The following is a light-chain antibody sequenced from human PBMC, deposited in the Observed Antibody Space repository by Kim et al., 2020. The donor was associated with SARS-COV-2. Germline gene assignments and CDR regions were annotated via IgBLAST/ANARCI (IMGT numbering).Light chain of an antibody. CDR3: QSRDSSGKVV. CDR1: SLRIYY. V-gene: IGLV3-19*01. Sequence: SSELTQDPAVSVALGQTVRITCQGDSLRIYYPSWYQLKPGQAPVLVIYARNNRPSGIPDRFSGSSSGNKASLTITGAQAEDEADYYCQSRDSSGKVVFGGGTKVTVL. J-gene: IGLJ2*01. CDR2: ARN.